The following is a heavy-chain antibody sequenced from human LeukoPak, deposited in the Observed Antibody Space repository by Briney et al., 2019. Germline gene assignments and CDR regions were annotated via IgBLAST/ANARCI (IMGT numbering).Heavy chain of an antibody. D-gene: IGHD3-9*01. CDR3: ARLSDYDILTAIGGNY. V-gene: IGHV3-30-3*01. J-gene: IGHJ4*02. CDR2: ISYDGSNK. CDR1: GFTFSSYA. Sequence: QPGGSLRLSCAASGFTFSSYAMHWVRQAPGKGLEWVAVISYDGSNKYYADSVKGRFTISRDNSKNTLYLQMNSLRAEDTAVYYCARLSDYDILTAIGGNYWGQGTLVTVSS.